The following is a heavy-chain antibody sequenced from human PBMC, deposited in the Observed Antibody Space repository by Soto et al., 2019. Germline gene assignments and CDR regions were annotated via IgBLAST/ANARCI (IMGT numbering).Heavy chain of an antibody. J-gene: IGHJ4*02. D-gene: IGHD2-21*01. CDR2: IYYSGST. CDR3: ARDGGDGYNLDY. Sequence: TSETLSLTCTVSGGSISSGGYYWSWIRQHPGKGLEWIGYIYYSGSTYYNPSLKSRVTISVDTSKNQFSLKLSSVTAAGTAVYYCARDGGDGYNLDYWGQGTLVTVSS. V-gene: IGHV4-31*02. CDR1: GGSISSGGYY.